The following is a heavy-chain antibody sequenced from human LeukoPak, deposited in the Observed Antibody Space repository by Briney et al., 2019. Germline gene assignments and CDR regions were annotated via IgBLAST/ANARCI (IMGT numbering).Heavy chain of an antibody. J-gene: IGHJ4*02. D-gene: IGHD5-18*01. CDR3: AKDFGADTAMEPYYFDY. Sequence: GGSLRLSCAASGFTFSSYGMHWVRRAPGKGLEWVAFIRYDGSNKYYADSVKGRFTISRDNSKNTLYLQMNSLRAEDTAVYYCAKDFGADTAMEPYYFDYWGQGTLVTVSS. V-gene: IGHV3-30*02. CDR1: GFTFSSYG. CDR2: IRYDGSNK.